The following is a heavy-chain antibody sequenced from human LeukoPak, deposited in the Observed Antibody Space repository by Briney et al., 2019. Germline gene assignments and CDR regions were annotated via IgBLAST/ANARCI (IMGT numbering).Heavy chain of an antibody. CDR3: ARASYSYDISGWVPFDY. V-gene: IGHV4-34*01. D-gene: IGHD3-22*01. CDR2: INHSGST. Sequence: SETLSLTCAVYGGSFSGYYWSWIRQPPGKGLEWIGEINHSGSTNYNPSLKSRVTISVDTSENQFSLRLSSMTAADTAVYYCARASYSYDISGWVPFDYWGQGTLVTVSS. CDR1: GGSFSGYY. J-gene: IGHJ4*02.